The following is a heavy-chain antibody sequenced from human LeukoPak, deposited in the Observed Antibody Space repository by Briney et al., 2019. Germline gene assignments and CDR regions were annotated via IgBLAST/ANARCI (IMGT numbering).Heavy chain of an antibody. D-gene: IGHD3-3*01. Sequence: SGGSLRLSCAASGFTFSSYAMSWVRQAPGKGLEWVSTISGSSGSTYYADSVKGRFTISRDNSKNTLYLQMSSLRAEDTAVYYCAKGSAYYGVFDYWGPGTLVTVSS. CDR2: ISGSSGST. J-gene: IGHJ4*02. V-gene: IGHV3-23*01. CDR3: AKGSAYYGVFDY. CDR1: GFTFSSYA.